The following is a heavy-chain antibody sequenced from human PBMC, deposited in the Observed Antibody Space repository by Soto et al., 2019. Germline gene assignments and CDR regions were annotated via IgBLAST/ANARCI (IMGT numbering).Heavy chain of an antibody. CDR2: INHSGST. CDR3: ARGYCSSTSCYGRPKNWFDP. CDR1: GGSFSGYY. Sequence: PSETLSLTCAVYGGSFSGYYWSWIRQPPGKGLEWIGEINHSGSTNYNPSLKSRVTISVDTSKNQFSLKLSSVTAADTAVYYCARGYCSSTSCYGRPKNWFDPWGQGTLVTV. V-gene: IGHV4-34*01. J-gene: IGHJ5*02. D-gene: IGHD2-2*01.